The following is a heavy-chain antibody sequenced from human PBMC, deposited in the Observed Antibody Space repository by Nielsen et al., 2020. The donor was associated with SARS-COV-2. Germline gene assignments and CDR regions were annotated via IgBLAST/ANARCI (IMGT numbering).Heavy chain of an antibody. Sequence: SETLSLTCTVSGGSISSYYWSWIRQPPGKGLEWIGYIYYSGSTNYNPSLKSRVTISVDTSKNQFSLKLSSVTAADTAVYYCARVGLSNGLDVWGQGTAVTVSS. CDR2: IYYSGST. CDR3: ARVGLSNGLDV. CDR1: GGSISSYY. V-gene: IGHV4-59*01. J-gene: IGHJ6*02. D-gene: IGHD5/OR15-5a*01.